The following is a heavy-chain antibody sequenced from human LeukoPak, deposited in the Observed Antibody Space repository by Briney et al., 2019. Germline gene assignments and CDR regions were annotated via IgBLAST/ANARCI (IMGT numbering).Heavy chain of an antibody. D-gene: IGHD1-26*01. J-gene: IGHJ3*02. V-gene: IGHV3-30*04. Sequence: PGGSLRLSCAASGFTFSSYAMHWVRQAPGKGLEWVAVISYDGSNKYYADSVKGRFTISRDNSKNTLYLQMNSLRAEDTAVYYCTRHWDSGSFEFPDAFDIWGQGTMVTVSS. CDR3: TRHWDSGSFEFPDAFDI. CDR1: GFTFSSYA. CDR2: ISYDGSNK.